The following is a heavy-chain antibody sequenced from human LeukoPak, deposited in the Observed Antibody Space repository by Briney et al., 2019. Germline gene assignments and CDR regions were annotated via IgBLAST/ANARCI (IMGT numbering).Heavy chain of an antibody. CDR2: ISGSGEST. J-gene: IGHJ4*02. CDR1: GGSISSTN. CDR3: AKELTSEGYFDY. V-gene: IGHV3-23*01. D-gene: IGHD3-9*01. Sequence: ETLSLTCAVSGGSISSTNWWSWVRQAPGKGLEWVSAISGSGESTYYTASVKGRFTISRDNSKNTLYLQMNSLRAEDTGVYYCAKELTSEGYFDYWGQGTLVTVSS.